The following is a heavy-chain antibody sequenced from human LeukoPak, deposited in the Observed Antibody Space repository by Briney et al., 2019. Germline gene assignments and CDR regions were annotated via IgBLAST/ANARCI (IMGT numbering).Heavy chain of an antibody. CDR1: GFTFDDYA. J-gene: IGHJ4*02. CDR2: ISWNSGSI. V-gene: IGHV3-9*01. D-gene: IGHD6-19*01. CDR3: ARALYSGGWYGGDY. Sequence: GRSLRLSCAASGFTFDDYAMHWVRQAPGKGLEWVSGISWNSGSIGYADSVKGRFTISRDNSQNTLYLQMNSLRAEDTAVYYCARALYSGGWYGGDYWGQGALVTVSS.